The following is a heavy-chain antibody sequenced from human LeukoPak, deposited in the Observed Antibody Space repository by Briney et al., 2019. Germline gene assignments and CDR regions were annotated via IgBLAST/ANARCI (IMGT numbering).Heavy chain of an antibody. D-gene: IGHD3-3*01. CDR3: ARGPQSHYDFWSGYSSDYYYYGMDV. Sequence: SETLSLTCAVYGGSFSGYFWSWIRQPPGKGLEWIGGINHSGSTSYNPSLKSRVTISVDTSKNQFSLKLSSVTAADTAVYYCARGPQSHYDFWSGYSSDYYYYGMDVWGQGTTVTVSS. CDR1: GGSFSGYF. CDR2: INHSGST. V-gene: IGHV4-34*01. J-gene: IGHJ6*02.